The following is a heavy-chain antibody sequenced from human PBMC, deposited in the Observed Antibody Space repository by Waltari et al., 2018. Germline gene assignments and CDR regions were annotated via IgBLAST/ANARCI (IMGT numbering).Heavy chain of an antibody. CDR2: INSDGSDI. CDR1: GFTFGNYW. CDR3: ARVAYNYDVDY. J-gene: IGHJ4*02. D-gene: IGHD5-18*01. V-gene: IGHV3-74*01. Sequence: EVQLVESGGDLVQPGGSLRPSCPASGFTFGNYWMHWVRQAPGKGLVWVSRINSDGSDITYADSVKCRFTISRDNAKNTLYLQMNSLRAEDTAVYYCARVAYNYDVDYWGQGTLVTVSS.